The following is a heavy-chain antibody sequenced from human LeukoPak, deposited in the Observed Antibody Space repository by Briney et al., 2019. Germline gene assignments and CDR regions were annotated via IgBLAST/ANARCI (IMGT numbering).Heavy chain of an antibody. J-gene: IGHJ4*02. V-gene: IGHV3-23*01. Sequence: PGGSLRLSCAASGFAFSSYAMSWVRQAPGKGLEWVSAIRGSGGSTYYADSVKGRFTISRDNSKNTLYLQMNSLRAEDTAVYYCAKGSSGTAMVAYYFDYWGQGTLVTVSS. CDR3: AKGSSGTAMVAYYFDY. CDR2: IRGSGGST. D-gene: IGHD5-18*01. CDR1: GFAFSSYA.